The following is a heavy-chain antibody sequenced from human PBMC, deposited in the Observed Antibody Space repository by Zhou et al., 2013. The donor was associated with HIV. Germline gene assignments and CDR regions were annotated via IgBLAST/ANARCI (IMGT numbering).Heavy chain of an antibody. CDR3: ARELGDAYNQLDS. CDR1: GDSFTSNSFA. J-gene: IGHJ5*01. Sequence: QVQLVQSGAEVKKPGSSVKVSCKVSGDSFTSNSFAITWVRQAPGQGLERMGRIIPMIDVTDLAQRFQGRVTLTADKSTSIVYMELTSLTSGDTAMYFCARELGDAYNQLDSWGQGTLVTVSS. CDR2: IIPMIDVT. V-gene: IGHV1-69*04. D-gene: IGHD1-26*01.